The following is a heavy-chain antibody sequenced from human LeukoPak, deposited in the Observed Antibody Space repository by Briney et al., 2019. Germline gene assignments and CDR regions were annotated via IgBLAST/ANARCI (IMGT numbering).Heavy chain of an antibody. CDR3: AKDLFGYCSGGSCYYGHFQH. CDR2: ISYDGSNK. CDR1: GFTFSSYG. Sequence: GGSLRLSCAASGFTFSSYGMHWVRQAPGKGLEWVAVISYDGSNKYYADSVKGRFTISRDNSKNTLYLQMNGLRAEDTAVYYCAKDLFGYCSGGSCYYGHFQHWGQGTLVTVSS. D-gene: IGHD2-15*01. J-gene: IGHJ1*01. V-gene: IGHV3-30*18.